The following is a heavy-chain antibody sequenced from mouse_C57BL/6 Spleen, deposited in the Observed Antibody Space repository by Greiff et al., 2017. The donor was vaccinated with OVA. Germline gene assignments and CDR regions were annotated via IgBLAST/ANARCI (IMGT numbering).Heavy chain of an antibody. J-gene: IGHJ2*01. D-gene: IGHD1-1*01. Sequence: EVKLVESGEGLVKPGGSLKLSCAASGFTFSSYAMSWVRQTPEKRLEWVAYISSGGDYIYYADTVKGRFTISRDNARNTLYLQMSSLKSEDTAMYYCTREGTYYGSVDYWGQGTTLTVSS. CDR2: ISSGGDYI. V-gene: IGHV5-9-1*02. CDR1: GFTFSSYA. CDR3: TREGTYYGSVDY.